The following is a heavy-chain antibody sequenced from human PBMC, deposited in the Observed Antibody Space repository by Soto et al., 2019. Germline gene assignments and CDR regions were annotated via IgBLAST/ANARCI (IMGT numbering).Heavy chain of an antibody. J-gene: IGHJ4*02. CDR3: ARGLAVAYSPALL. Sequence: QVQLEQSGAEVKNPGASVKVSCKASGYTFTSYYMHWVRQAPGQGLERMGVINPGGGITSYAENLHGRVTMTRDTSTSTAYMELSSLRSEDTAIYYCARGLAVAYSPALLWGQGTLLTVYS. CDR1: GYTFTSYY. CDR2: INPGGGIT. V-gene: IGHV1-46*01. D-gene: IGHD6-19*01.